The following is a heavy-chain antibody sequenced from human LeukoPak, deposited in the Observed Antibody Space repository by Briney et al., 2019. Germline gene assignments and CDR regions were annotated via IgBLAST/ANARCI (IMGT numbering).Heavy chain of an antibody. Sequence: PSEILSLTCAVYGGSFSGYYWSWIRQPPGKGLEWIGEINHSGSTNYNPSLKSRVTISVDTSKNQFSLKLSSVTAADTAVYYCAGSDTFDYWGQGTLVTVSS. V-gene: IGHV4-34*01. CDR3: AGSDTFDY. CDR2: INHSGST. D-gene: IGHD5-18*01. J-gene: IGHJ4*02. CDR1: GGSFSGYY.